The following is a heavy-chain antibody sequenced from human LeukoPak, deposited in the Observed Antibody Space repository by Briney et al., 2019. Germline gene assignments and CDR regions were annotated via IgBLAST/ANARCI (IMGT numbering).Heavy chain of an antibody. CDR3: ARGRGRIAVAGIDYGYFDL. CDR2: INHSGST. Sequence: SPSETLSLTCAVYGGSFSGYYWSWIRQPPGKGLEWIGEINHSGSTNYNPSLKSRVTISVDTSKNQFSLKLSSVTAADTAVYYCARGRGRIAVAGIDYGYFDLWGRGTLVTVSS. D-gene: IGHD6-19*01. J-gene: IGHJ2*01. V-gene: IGHV4-34*01. CDR1: GGSFSGYY.